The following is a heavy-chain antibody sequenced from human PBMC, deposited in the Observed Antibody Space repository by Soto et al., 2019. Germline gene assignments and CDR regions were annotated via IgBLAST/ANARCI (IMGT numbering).Heavy chain of an antibody. V-gene: IGHV1-2*04. CDR2: INPNSGGT. CDR1: GYTFTGYY. Sequence: VKVSCKASGYTFTGYYMHWVRQAPGQGLEWMGWINPNSGGTNYAQKFQGWVTMTRDTSISTAYMELSRLRSDDTAVYYCARGEGATVIRGYYGMDVWGQGPTVTVSS. D-gene: IGHD4-17*01. CDR3: ARGEGATVIRGYYGMDV. J-gene: IGHJ6*02.